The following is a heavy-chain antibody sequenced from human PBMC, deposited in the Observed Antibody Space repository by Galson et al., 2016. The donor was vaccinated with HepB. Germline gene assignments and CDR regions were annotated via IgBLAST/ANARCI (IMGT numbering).Heavy chain of an antibody. V-gene: IGHV6-1*01. CDR2: TYYRSKWIN. D-gene: IGHD3-16*01. Sequence: CAISGDSVTSNSAAWNWIRSSPSRGLEWLGRTYYRSKWINDYAESVKSRITINADTSKKQFTLHLNSVTPEDTSVYYCARVGRTAYGMDVWGQGTTVTVSS. J-gene: IGHJ6*02. CDR3: ARVGRTAYGMDV. CDR1: GDSVTSNSAA.